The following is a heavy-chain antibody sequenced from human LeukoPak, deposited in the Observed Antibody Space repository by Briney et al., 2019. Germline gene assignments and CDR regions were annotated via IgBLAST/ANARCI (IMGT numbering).Heavy chain of an antibody. CDR1: GGSISSSSYY. CDR2: IYHSGST. V-gene: IGHV4-39*07. CDR3: AREPLGAPGGELSLFDY. J-gene: IGHJ4*02. Sequence: PSETLSLTCTVSGGSISSSSYYWGWIRQPPGKGLEWIGYIYHSGSTYYNPSLKSRVTISVDRSKNQFSLKLSSVTAADTAVYYCAREPLGAPGGELSLFDYWGQGTLVTVSS. D-gene: IGHD3-16*02.